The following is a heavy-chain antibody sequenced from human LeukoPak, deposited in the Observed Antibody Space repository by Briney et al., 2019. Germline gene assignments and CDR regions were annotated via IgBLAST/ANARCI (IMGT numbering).Heavy chain of an antibody. CDR3: AKARGWYDFDN. CDR2: ISGVGGST. V-gene: IGHV3-23*01. D-gene: IGHD6-19*01. CDR1: GFTFSSHA. Sequence: GGSLRLSCAASGFTFSSHAMSWVRQTPGKGLDWVSGISGVGGSTYYADSVKGRFTISRDNSKNTVYLQMNSLRVDDTAVYYCAKARGWYDFDNWEQGILVTVSS. J-gene: IGHJ4*02.